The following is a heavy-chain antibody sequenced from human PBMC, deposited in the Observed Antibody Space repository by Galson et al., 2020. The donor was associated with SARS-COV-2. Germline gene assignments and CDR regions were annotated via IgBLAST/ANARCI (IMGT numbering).Heavy chain of an antibody. J-gene: IGHJ2*01. CDR1: GFSLSTSGVG. V-gene: IGHV2-5*02. CDR3: EHRLTLWFGASGYFDL. D-gene: IGHD3-10*01. CDR2: IYWDDDK. Sequence: SGPTLVKPTQTLTLTCTFSGFSLSTSGVGVGWIRQPPGKALEWLALIYWDDDKRYSPSLKSRLTITKDTSKNQVVLTMTNMDPVDTATYYCEHRLTLWFGASGYFDLWGRGTLVTVSS.